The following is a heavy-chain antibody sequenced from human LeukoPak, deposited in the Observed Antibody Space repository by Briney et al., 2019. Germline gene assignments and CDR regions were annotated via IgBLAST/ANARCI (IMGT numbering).Heavy chain of an antibody. CDR3: ARDSSRLRYFDWVGCAY. D-gene: IGHD3-9*01. CDR1: GYTFTSYY. J-gene: IGHJ4*02. Sequence: ASVKVSCKASGYTFTSYYMHWVRQAPGQGLEWMGIINPSGGSTSYAQKFQGRVTMTRDTSTSTVYMELSSLRSEDTAVYYCARDSSRLRYFDWVGCAYWGQGTLVTVSS. V-gene: IGHV1-46*01. CDR2: INPSGGST.